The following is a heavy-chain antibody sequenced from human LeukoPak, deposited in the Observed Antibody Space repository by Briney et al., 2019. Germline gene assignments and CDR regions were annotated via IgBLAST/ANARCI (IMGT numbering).Heavy chain of an antibody. J-gene: IGHJ4*02. CDR2: VYYCGNT. CDR3: ARSAGSTMFIDY. CDR1: GGSISPYY. V-gene: IGHV4-59*01. D-gene: IGHD3-10*02. Sequence: SETLSLTCTVSGGSISPYYWSWIRPPPRKGLERLGDVYYCGNTDYNPSLKSRVAISVDTSKNQFSLKLSSVTAADTAVYYCARSAGSTMFIDYWGQGTLVTVSS.